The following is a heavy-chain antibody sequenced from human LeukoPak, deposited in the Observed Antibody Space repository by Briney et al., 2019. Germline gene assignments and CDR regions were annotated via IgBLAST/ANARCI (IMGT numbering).Heavy chain of an antibody. CDR3: ARAPSSSWYDY. CDR2: INPNSGGT. CDR1: GYTLTGYY. V-gene: IGHV1-2*02. D-gene: IGHD6-13*01. J-gene: IGHJ4*02. Sequence: ASVKVSCKASGYTLTGYYMHWVRQPPGQGLEWMGWINPNSGGTNYAQKFQGRVTMTRDTSISTAYMELSRLRSDDTAVYYCARAPSSSWYDYWGQGTLVTVSS.